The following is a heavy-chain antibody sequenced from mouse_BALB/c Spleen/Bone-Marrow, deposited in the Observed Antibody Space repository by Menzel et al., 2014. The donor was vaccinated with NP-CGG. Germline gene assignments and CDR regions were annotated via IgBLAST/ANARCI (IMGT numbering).Heavy chain of an antibody. J-gene: IGHJ4*01. CDR1: GFTFSSFG. CDR3: ARSPYGYDGRDY. D-gene: IGHD2-2*01. CDR2: ISSGSSTI. Sequence: VQLKESGGGLVQPGGSRKLSCAASGFTFSSFGMHWVRQAPEKGLEWVAYISSGSSTIYYADTVKGRFTISRDNPKNTLFLQVASLRSEDTAMYYCARSPYGYDGRDYWGQGTSVTVSS. V-gene: IGHV5-17*02.